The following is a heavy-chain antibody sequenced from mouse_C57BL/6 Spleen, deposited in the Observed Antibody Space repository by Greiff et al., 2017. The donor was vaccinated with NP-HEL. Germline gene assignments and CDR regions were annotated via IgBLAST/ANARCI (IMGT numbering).Heavy chain of an antibody. Sequence: EVKVEESGPGLAKPSQTLSLTCSVTGYSITSDYWNWIRKFPGNKLEYMGYISYSGSTYYNPSLKSRISITRDTSKNQYYLQLNSVTTEDTATYYCARAPLYYGSSYWYFDVWGTGTTVTVSS. CDR2: ISYSGST. V-gene: IGHV3-8*01. CDR1: GYSITSDY. J-gene: IGHJ1*03. CDR3: ARAPLYYGSSYWYFDV. D-gene: IGHD1-1*01.